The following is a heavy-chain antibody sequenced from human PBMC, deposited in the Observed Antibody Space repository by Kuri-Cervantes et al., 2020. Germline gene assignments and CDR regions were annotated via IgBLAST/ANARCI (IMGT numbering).Heavy chain of an antibody. D-gene: IGHD2-8*01. Sequence: SLRLSCAASGFTFSSYAMHWVRQAPGKGLEWVAVISYDGSNKYYADSVKGRFTISRDNSKNTLYLQMNSLRAEDTAVYYCARDLTKGNGVGYFDYWGQGTLVTVSS. CDR3: ARDLTKGNGVGYFDY. CDR2: ISYDGSNK. CDR1: GFTFSSYA. J-gene: IGHJ4*02. V-gene: IGHV3-30-3*01.